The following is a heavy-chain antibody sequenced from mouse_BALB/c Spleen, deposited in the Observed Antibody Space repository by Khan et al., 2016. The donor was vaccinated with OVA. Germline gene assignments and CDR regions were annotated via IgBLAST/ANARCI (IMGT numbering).Heavy chain of an antibody. CDR1: GLSLTNYG. CDR2: IWGDGST. V-gene: IGHV2-3*01. J-gene: IGHJ3*01. Sequence: QVQLKESGPGLVAPSQSLSITCTVSGLSLTNYGISWIRQPPGKGLEWLGVIWGDGSTTYHSALISRLSINNDNSKSQVFLKLNSLQTDDTATYYCAIIYYGYDWFTYWGQGTLVTVSA. D-gene: IGHD2-2*01. CDR3: AIIYYGYDWFTY.